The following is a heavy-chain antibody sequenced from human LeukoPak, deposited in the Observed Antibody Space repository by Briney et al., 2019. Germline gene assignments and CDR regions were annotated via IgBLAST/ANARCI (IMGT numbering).Heavy chain of an antibody. J-gene: IGHJ4*02. CDR1: GFTFSSYA. Sequence: PGGSLRLSCAASGFTFSSYAMSWVRQAPGKGLEWVSAISGSGGSTYYADSVKGRFTISGDNSKNTLYLQMNSLRAEDTAVYYCAKDFGGYDSSGYPNYWGQGTLVTVSS. CDR2: ISGSGGST. D-gene: IGHD3-22*01. CDR3: AKDFGGYDSSGYPNY. V-gene: IGHV3-23*01.